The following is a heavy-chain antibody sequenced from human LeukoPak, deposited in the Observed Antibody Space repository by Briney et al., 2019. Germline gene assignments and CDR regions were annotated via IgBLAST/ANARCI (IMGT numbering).Heavy chain of an antibody. CDR3: ARAQMGAPTDY. Sequence: GGSLRLSCAASGSTFSNYAMYWVRQAPGKGLVWVSRISSDGSSIIYADSVKGRFTISRDIAKNTLYLQMNSLRAEDTAVYYCARAQMGAPTDYWGQGTLVTVSS. D-gene: IGHD1-26*01. CDR1: GSTFSNYA. J-gene: IGHJ4*02. CDR2: ISSDGSSI. V-gene: IGHV3-74*01.